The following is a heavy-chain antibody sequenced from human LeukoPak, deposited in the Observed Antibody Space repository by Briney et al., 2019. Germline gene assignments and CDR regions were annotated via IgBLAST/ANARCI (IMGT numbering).Heavy chain of an antibody. CDR3: ARDSDIVVVPAAMGTYYYYYMDV. CDR2: IYTSGST. CDR1: GGSISSYY. J-gene: IGHJ6*03. V-gene: IGHV4-4*07. Sequence: SETLSLTCTVSGGSISSYYWSWIRQPAGKGLEWIGRIYTSGSTNYNPSLKSRVTMSVDTSKNQFSLKLSSVTAADTAVYYCARDSDIVVVPAAMGTYYYYYMDVWGKGTTVTVSS. D-gene: IGHD2-2*01.